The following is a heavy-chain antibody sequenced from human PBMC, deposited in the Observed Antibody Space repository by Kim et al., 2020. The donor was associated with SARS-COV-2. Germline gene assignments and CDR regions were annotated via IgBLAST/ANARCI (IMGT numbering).Heavy chain of an antibody. CDR1: GGSISSGSYY. CDR3: ARGSSDLRSSFETDAFDI. D-gene: IGHD6-13*01. Sequence: SETLSLTCTVSGGSISSGSYYWSWIRQPAGKGLEWIGRIYTSGSTNYNPSLKSRVTISVDTSKNQFSLKLSSVTAADTAVYYCARGSSDLRSSFETDAFDIWRQGTMVTVSS. J-gene: IGHJ3*02. V-gene: IGHV4-61*02. CDR2: IYTSGST.